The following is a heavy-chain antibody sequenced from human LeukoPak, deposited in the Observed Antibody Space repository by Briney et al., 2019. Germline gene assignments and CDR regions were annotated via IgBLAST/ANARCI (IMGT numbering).Heavy chain of an antibody. Sequence: ASVKVSCKASGYTFTSYGISWVRQAPGQGLEGMGWISAYNGNTNYAQKLQGRVTMTTDTSTSTAYLELRSLRSDDTAVYYCARQGSSGWSRLIIDYWGQGTLVTVSS. CDR1: GYTFTSYG. CDR3: ARQGSSGWSRLIIDY. V-gene: IGHV1-18*01. D-gene: IGHD6-19*01. CDR2: ISAYNGNT. J-gene: IGHJ4*02.